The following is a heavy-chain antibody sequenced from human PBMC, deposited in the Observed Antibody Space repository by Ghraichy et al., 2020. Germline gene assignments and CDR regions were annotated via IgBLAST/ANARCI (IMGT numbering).Heavy chain of an antibody. CDR2: IRGRGDRT. J-gene: IGHJ6*02. D-gene: IGHD3-16*02. CDR3: ETRYTSSPGSYYFGLDV. CDR1: GFSFTNYA. V-gene: IGHV3-23*01. Sequence: GESLNISCAASGFSFTNYAVTWVRQAPGKGLEWVAAIRGRGDRTDIADSVKGTFTISRDGSKNKVYLQMNSLRVGDTDVYDCETRYTSSPGSYYFGLDVWGQGTTVTVSS.